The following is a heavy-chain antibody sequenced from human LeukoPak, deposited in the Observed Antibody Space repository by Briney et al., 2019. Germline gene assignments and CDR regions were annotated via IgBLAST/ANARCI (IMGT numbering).Heavy chain of an antibody. CDR3: ARRSRSSWLVGSYFDY. CDR2: IYHSGST. Sequence: PSGTLSLTCAVSGGSISSSNWWSWVRQPPGKGLEWNGEIYHSGSTNYNPSLKSRVTISVDKSKNQFSLKLSSVTAADTAVYYCARRSRSSWLVGSYFDYWGQGTLVTVSS. J-gene: IGHJ4*02. V-gene: IGHV4-4*02. CDR1: GGSISSSNW. D-gene: IGHD6-19*01.